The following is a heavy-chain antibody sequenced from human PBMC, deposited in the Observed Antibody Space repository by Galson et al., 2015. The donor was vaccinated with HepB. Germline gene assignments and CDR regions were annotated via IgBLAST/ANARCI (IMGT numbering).Heavy chain of an antibody. V-gene: IGHV1-8*01. D-gene: IGHD3-10*01. Sequence: SVKVSCKASGYTFTNYDINWVRQATGQGLEWMGWMNPNSGTTGYAQKFQGRLTMTRSTSISTAYMELSSLRAEDTAVYYCAKDSLLDYYNSGTLWAFDIWGQGTMVTVSS. CDR1: GYTFTNYD. CDR3: AKDSLLDYYNSGTLWAFDI. CDR2: MNPNSGTT. J-gene: IGHJ3*02.